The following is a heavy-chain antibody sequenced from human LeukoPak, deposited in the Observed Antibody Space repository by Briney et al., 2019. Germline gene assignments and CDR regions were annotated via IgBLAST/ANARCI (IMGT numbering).Heavy chain of an antibody. Sequence: SETPSLTCAVYGGSFSGYYWSWIRQPPGKGLEWIGEINHSGSTNYNPSLKSRVTISVDTSKNQFSLKLSSVTAADTAVYYCARGHSNYVWFDPWGQGTLVTVSS. CDR2: INHSGST. CDR1: GGSFSGYY. D-gene: IGHD4-11*01. CDR3: ARGHSNYVWFDP. V-gene: IGHV4-34*01. J-gene: IGHJ5*02.